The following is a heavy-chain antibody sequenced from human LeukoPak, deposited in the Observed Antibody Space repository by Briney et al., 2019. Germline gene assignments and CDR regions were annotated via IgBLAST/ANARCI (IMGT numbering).Heavy chain of an antibody. CDR3: AHHYYDSSGFLDY. J-gene: IGHJ4*02. CDR1: GFTFSSFT. Sequence: GGSLRLSCATSGFTFSSFTMNWVRQAPGKGLEWVSTISDGSRDTHYADSVKGRFTISRDNSKNTLYLQMTSLSAEDTAVYYCAHHYYDSSGFLDYWGQGTLVTVSS. V-gene: IGHV3-23*01. CDR2: ISDGSRDT. D-gene: IGHD3-22*01.